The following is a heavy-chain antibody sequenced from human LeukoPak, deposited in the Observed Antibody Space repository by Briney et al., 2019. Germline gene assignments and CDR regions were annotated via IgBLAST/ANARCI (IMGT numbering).Heavy chain of an antibody. D-gene: IGHD2-2*01. CDR3: ARTDSVPAGDYHYWYMDV. CDR1: GFTLIDY. CDR2: IKPNSGDT. J-gene: IGHJ6*03. Sequence: ASVKVSCKASGFTLIDYIHWVRQDPRQGLQWMGWIKPNSGDTDYAQRFQGRVTMTRDTSISTVYMELSSLRSDDTAVYYCARTDSVPAGDYHYWYMDVWGKGTTVTVSS. V-gene: IGHV1-2*02.